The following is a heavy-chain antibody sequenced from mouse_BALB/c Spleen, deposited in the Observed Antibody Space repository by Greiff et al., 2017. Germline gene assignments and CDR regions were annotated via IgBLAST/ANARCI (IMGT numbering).Heavy chain of an antibody. CDR2: ISSGGGST. CDR1: GFAFSSYD. CDR3: ARQDDGYGNYAMDY. D-gene: IGHD2-3*01. Sequence: DVQLVESGGGLVKPGGSLKLSCAASGFAFSSYDMSWVRQTPEKRLEWVAYISSGGGSTYYPDTVKGRFTISRDNAKNTLYLQMSSLKSEDTAMYYCARQDDGYGNYAMDYWGQGTSVTVSS. J-gene: IGHJ4*01. V-gene: IGHV5-12-1*01.